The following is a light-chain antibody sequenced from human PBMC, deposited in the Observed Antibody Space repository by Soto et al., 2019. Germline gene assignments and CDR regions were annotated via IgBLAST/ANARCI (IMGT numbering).Light chain of an antibody. CDR3: LLDYAYLWA. V-gene: IGKV1-6*01. Sequence: SQTPSSLSASVGDRVTITCRTSQGIRSDLGWYQQKPGKVPKLLIYAASTLQSGVPSRFSGSGSGRDFTLTISSLQPEDFATYYCLLDYAYLWAFGQGTKVDIK. CDR2: AAS. J-gene: IGKJ1*01. CDR1: QGIRSD.